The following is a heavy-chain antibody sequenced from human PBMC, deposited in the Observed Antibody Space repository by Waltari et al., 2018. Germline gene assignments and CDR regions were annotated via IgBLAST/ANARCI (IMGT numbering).Heavy chain of an antibody. V-gene: IGHV4-61*02. D-gene: IGHD2-21*01. J-gene: IGHJ2*01. CDR1: GGSISSGSYY. CDR2: IYTSGST. CDR3: ARDRVVDCGGDCPSLFARNWYFDL. Sequence: QVQLQESGPGLVKPSQTLSLTCTVSGGSISSGSYYWSWIRQPAGKGLEWIGRIYTSGSTNYNPSLKSRVTISVDTSKNQFSLKLSSVTAADTAVYYCARDRVVDCGGDCPSLFARNWYFDLWGRGTLVTVSS.